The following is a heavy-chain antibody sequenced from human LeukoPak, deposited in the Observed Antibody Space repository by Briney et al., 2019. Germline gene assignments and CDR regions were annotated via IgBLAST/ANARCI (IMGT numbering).Heavy chain of an antibody. D-gene: IGHD3-10*01. Sequence: GGSLRLSCAASGFDFSSYVMHWGRQAPGKGLEWVAVISHDGSNEYYADSVTGRFTISRDNSKNTLSLQMNSLRAEDTALYYCVRDISGEKSLDYWGQGTLVTVSS. CDR2: ISHDGSNE. V-gene: IGHV3-30*04. CDR3: VRDISGEKSLDY. CDR1: GFDFSSYV. J-gene: IGHJ4*02.